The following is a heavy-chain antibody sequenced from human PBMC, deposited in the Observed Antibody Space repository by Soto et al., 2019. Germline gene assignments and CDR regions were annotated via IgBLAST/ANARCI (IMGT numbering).Heavy chain of an antibody. J-gene: IGHJ4*02. D-gene: IGHD3-16*01. V-gene: IGHV1-69*01. CDR3: ARVDGGNIDY. Sequence: QVPLVQSGAEVKKPGSSVKVSCKASGGTFSSYAISWVRQAPGQGLEGMGGIIPIFRTSNYAHKFQGRVTVTADESTSTVYLELRSLRSDDTAVYYCARVDGGNIDYWGQGTLVTISS. CDR2: IIPIFRTS. CDR1: GGTFSSYA.